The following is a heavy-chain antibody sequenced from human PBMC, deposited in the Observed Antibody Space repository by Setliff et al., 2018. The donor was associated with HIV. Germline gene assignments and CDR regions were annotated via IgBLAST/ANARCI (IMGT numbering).Heavy chain of an antibody. CDR1: GYTFTGYY. Sequence: AASVKVSCKASGYTFTGYYMHWVRQAPGQGLEWMGRINPNSGGTNYAQKFQGRVTMTRDTSISTAYMELSRLRSDDTAMYYCARADVSYYGSGSYLNWFDPWGQGTLVTVSS. J-gene: IGHJ5*02. CDR3: ARADVSYYGSGSYLNWFDP. CDR2: INPNSGGT. V-gene: IGHV1-2*06. D-gene: IGHD3-10*01.